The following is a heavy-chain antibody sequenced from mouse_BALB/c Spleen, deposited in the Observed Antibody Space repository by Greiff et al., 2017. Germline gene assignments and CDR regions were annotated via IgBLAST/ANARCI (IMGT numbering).Heavy chain of an antibody. CDR2: ISYSGST. Sequence: DVKLVESGPGLVKPSQSLSLTCTVTGYSITSDYAWNWIRQFPGNKLEWMGYISYSGSTSYNPSLKSRISITRDTSKNQFFLQLNSVTTEDTATYYCARTYYGYLDYWGQGTTLTVSS. CDR1: GYSITSDYA. V-gene: IGHV3-2*02. CDR3: ARTYYGYLDY. D-gene: IGHD2-10*01. J-gene: IGHJ2*01.